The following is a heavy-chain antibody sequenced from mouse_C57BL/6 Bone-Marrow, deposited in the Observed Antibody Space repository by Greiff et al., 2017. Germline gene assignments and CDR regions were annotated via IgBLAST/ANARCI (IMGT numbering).Heavy chain of an antibody. CDR2: IDPENGDT. CDR1: GFNFKDDY. J-gene: IGHJ3*01. V-gene: IGHV14-4*01. CDR3: TRIAY. Sequence: VQLLQSGAELVMPGASVKLSCTASGFNFKDDYMHWVKQRPEQGLEWIGWIDPENGDTEYASKFQGKATITVDKSSNTAYLQLSSLTAEDTAVYSCTRIAYWGQGTLVTVSA.